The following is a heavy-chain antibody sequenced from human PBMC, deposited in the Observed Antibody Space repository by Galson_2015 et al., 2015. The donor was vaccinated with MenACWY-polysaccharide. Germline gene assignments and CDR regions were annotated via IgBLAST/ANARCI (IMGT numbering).Heavy chain of an antibody. D-gene: IGHD2-2*01. CDR1: GGSISSRSYH. J-gene: IGHJ3*02. CDR2: IYYSGNT. V-gene: IGHV4-39*02. CDR3: ARAPTPYCSSSSCFNKYAFDI. Sequence: LSLTCTVSGGSISSRSYHWGWIRQPPGKGLEWIGIIYYSGNTYYNPSLESRVTMSVDTSQNQFSLKLSSVTAADTALYYCARAPTPYCSSSSCFNKYAFDIWGQGTMVTVSS.